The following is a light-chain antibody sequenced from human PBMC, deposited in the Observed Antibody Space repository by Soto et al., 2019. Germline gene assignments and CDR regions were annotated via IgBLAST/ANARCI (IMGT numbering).Light chain of an antibody. CDR2: DAS. V-gene: IGKV3-11*01. CDR3: QQRSNWPPT. Sequence: EFVFTQSPGTLSLSPGERATLSWRASQTVRNNYLAWYQQKPGQAPRILIYDASNRATGIPARFSGSGSGTDCTLTISSLEPEDFEVYYCQQRSNWPPTFGQGTKVDIK. CDR1: QTVRNNY. J-gene: IGKJ1*01.